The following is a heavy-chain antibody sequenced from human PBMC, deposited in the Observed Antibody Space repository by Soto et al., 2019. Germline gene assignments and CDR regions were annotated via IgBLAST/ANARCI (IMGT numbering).Heavy chain of an antibody. Sequence: GGSLRLSCAASGFTFSTYLMHWVRQAPGKGLVWVSRIYSDGSRTDYADSVKGRFTISRDNAKNTLYLQMNSLRVEDTSIYSCATGYASTSYYTLGYWGQGALVTVSS. CDR3: ATGYASTSYYTLGY. D-gene: IGHD6-13*01. CDR1: GFTFSTYL. V-gene: IGHV3-74*01. CDR2: IYSDGSRT. J-gene: IGHJ4*02.